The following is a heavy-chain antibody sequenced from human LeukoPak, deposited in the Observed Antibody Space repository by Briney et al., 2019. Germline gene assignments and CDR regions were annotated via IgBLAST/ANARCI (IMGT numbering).Heavy chain of an antibody. Sequence: SVKVSCKASGGTFSSYAISWVRQAPGQGLEWMGGIIPIFGTANYAQKFQGRVTITADKSTSTAYMELSSLRSEDTAVYYCARDRLQYSSSESLSYWGQGTLVTVSS. CDR3: ARDRLQYSSSESLSY. CDR2: IIPIFGTA. D-gene: IGHD6-19*01. CDR1: GGTFSSYA. V-gene: IGHV1-69*06. J-gene: IGHJ4*02.